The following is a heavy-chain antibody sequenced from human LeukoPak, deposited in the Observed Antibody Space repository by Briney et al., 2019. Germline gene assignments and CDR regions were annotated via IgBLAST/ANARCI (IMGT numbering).Heavy chain of an antibody. D-gene: IGHD5-12*01. J-gene: IGHJ4*02. CDR1: GGSFSSGGYD. Sequence: SETLSLTCTVSGGSFSSGGYDWSWIRQHPGKGLEWIGYIYYSGSTYYNPSLKSRVTISVDTSKNQFSLKLSSVTAADTAVYYCARDLWDSGYGLDYWGQGTLVTVSS. CDR3: ARDLWDSGYGLDY. CDR2: IYYSGST. V-gene: IGHV4-31*03.